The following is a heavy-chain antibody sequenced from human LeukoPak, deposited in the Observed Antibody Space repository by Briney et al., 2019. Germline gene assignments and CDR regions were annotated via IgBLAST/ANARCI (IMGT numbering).Heavy chain of an antibody. CDR2: IYHSGST. V-gene: IGHV4-30-2*01. CDR3: AREVMYYYGSGRPHNWFDP. D-gene: IGHD3-10*01. Sequence: SQTLSLTCTVSGGSISSGGYYWSWIRQPPGKGLEWIGYIYHSGSTYYNPSLKSRVTISVDRSKNQFSLKLSSVTAADTAVYYCAREVMYYYGSGRPHNWFDPWGQGTLVTVSS. J-gene: IGHJ5*02. CDR1: GGSISSGGYY.